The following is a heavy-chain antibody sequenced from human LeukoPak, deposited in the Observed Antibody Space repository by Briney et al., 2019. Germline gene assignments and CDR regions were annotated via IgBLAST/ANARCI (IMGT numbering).Heavy chain of an antibody. CDR3: ARDARATYCSGGSCYDFWYFDL. J-gene: IGHJ2*01. V-gene: IGHV1-18*01. CDR2: ISAYNGNT. Sequence: ASVKVSCKASGYTFTSYGISWVRQAPGRGLEWMGWISAYNGNTNYAQKLQGRVTMTTDTSTSTAYMELRSLRSDDTAVYYCARDARATYCSGGSCYDFWYFDLWGRGTLVTVSS. D-gene: IGHD2-15*01. CDR1: GYTFTSYG.